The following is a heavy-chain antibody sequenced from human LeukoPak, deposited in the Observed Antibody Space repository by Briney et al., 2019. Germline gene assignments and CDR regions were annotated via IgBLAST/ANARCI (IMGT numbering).Heavy chain of an antibody. V-gene: IGHV4-4*02. CDR2: ISLTGLT. Sequence: PSQTLSLTCGVSGGSISNTNWWSWVRPPPRQGLAWIGEISLTGLTHYNPSLESRVTVSLDKSKNTLSPNLTSVTAADTAVYYCSRENGAFSPFGYWGQGTLVTVLS. CDR3: SRENGAFSPFGY. CDR1: GGSISNTNW. J-gene: IGHJ4*02. D-gene: IGHD2-8*01.